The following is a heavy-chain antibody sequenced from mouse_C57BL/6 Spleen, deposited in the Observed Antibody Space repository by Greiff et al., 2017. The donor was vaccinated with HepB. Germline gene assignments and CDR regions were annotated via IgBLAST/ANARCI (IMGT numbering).Heavy chain of an antibody. V-gene: IGHV1-61*01. CDR3: ARQGGRSYAMDY. CDR1: GYTFTSYW. Sequence: QVQLQQPGAELVRPGSSVKLSCKASGYTFTSYWMDWVKQRPGQGLEWIGNIYPSDSETHYNQKFKDKATLTVDKSSSTAYMQLSSLTSEDSAVYYCARQGGRSYAMDYWGQGTSVTVSS. J-gene: IGHJ4*01. CDR2: IYPSDSET.